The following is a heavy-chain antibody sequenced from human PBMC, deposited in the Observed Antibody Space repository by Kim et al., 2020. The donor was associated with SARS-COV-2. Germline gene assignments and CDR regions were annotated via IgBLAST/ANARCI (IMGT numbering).Heavy chain of an antibody. Sequence: ASVKVSCKASGYTFTNHAINWVRQAPGRGLEWMGWINTDTGSPTYAPDFTGRFVFSLDTSVSTAYMQIRSLEAEDTALYYCARVDWGCYRYIDPWGQGTLVTVSS. V-gene: IGHV7-4-1*02. CDR3: ARVDWGCYRYIDP. D-gene: IGHD3-16*02. CDR1: GYTFTNHA. J-gene: IGHJ5*02. CDR2: INTDTGSP.